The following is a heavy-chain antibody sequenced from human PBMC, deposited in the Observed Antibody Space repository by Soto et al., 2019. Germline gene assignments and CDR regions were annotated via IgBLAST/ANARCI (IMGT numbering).Heavy chain of an antibody. CDR1: GYTFTSYG. D-gene: IGHD6-13*01. CDR2: ISAYNGNT. Sequence: ASVKVSCKASGYTFTSYGIGWVRQAPGQGLEWMGWISAYNGNTNYAQKLQGRVTMTTDTSTSTAYMELRSLRSADTAVYYCARGAAAVGGYYGMDVWGQGTTVTVSS. CDR3: ARGAAAVGGYYGMDV. V-gene: IGHV1-18*01. J-gene: IGHJ6*02.